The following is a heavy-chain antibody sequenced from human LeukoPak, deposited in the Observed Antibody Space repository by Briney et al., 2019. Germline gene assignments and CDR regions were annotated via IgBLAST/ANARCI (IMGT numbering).Heavy chain of an antibody. V-gene: IGHV3-9*01. CDR2: ISWNSGSI. Sequence: GGSLRLSCTASGFTFSAYAMMWVRQAPGKGLEWVSGISWNSGSIGYADSVKGRFTISRDNAKNSLYLQMNSLRAEDTALYYCAKDYYYDSSGYSSFDYWGQGTLVTVSS. CDR1: GFTFSAYA. J-gene: IGHJ4*02. D-gene: IGHD3-22*01. CDR3: AKDYYYDSSGYSSFDY.